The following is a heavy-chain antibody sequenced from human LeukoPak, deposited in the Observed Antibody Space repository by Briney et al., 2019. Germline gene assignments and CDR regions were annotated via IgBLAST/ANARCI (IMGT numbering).Heavy chain of an antibody. J-gene: IGHJ6*03. CDR2: IYTNGNT. CDR3: AGLANSGYDFYYYINV. CDR1: GGTISSYY. Sequence: PSETLSLTCTVSGGTISSYYWSWLRLPAGEGLEWIGRIYTNGNTNYNPSLKSRVTMSVDTSKNQFSLRLSSVTAADTAAYYCAGLANSGYDFYYYINVWGKGTTVTVSS. D-gene: IGHD5-12*01. V-gene: IGHV4-4*07.